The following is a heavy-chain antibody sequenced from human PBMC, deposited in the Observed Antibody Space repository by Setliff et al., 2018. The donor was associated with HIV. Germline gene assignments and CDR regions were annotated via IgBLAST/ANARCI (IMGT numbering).Heavy chain of an antibody. Sequence: PSETLSLTCDVSGGSVISINSWSWVRQSPGKGLEWIGEIFKSGNTNYNPSLKSRVTISVDTSKSQFSLKLNSVTAADTAVYYCAKQKGQQLPQYYFDYWGQGTLVTVSS. V-gene: IGHV4-4*02. J-gene: IGHJ4*02. CDR1: GGSVISINS. CDR3: AKQKGQQLPQYYFDY. CDR2: IFKSGNT. D-gene: IGHD6-13*01.